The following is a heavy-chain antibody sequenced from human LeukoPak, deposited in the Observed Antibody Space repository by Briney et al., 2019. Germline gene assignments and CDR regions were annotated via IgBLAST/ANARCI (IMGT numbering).Heavy chain of an antibody. V-gene: IGHV4-59*01. Sequence: ASETLSLTCTVSGGSISSYYWSWIRQPPGKGLEWIGYIYYSGSTNYNPSLKSRVTISVDTSKNQFSLKLSSVPAADTAVYYCARDAGVVPYYFDYWGQGTLVTVSS. CDR2: IYYSGST. J-gene: IGHJ4*02. CDR1: GGSISSYY. D-gene: IGHD3-3*01. CDR3: ARDAGVVPYYFDY.